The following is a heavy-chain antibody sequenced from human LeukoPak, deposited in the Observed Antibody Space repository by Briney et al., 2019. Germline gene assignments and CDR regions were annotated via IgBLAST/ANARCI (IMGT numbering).Heavy chain of an antibody. CDR2: IWYDGSNK. Sequence: GGSLRLSCAASGFTFSSYGMHRVRQAPGKGLEWVAVIWYDGSNKYYADSVKGRFTISRDNSKNTLYLQMNSLRAEDTAVYYCAREAPGAAGTDYWGQGTLVTVSS. V-gene: IGHV3-33*01. CDR1: GFTFSSYG. CDR3: AREAPGAAGTDY. J-gene: IGHJ4*02. D-gene: IGHD6-13*01.